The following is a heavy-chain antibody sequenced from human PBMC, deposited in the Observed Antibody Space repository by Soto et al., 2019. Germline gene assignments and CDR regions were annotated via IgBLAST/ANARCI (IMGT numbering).Heavy chain of an antibody. CDR1: GFTFSSYA. J-gene: IGHJ5*02. V-gene: IGHV3-23*01. D-gene: IGHD2-15*01. CDR3: AKDRCSGGTCLNWFAP. CDR2: ISGSGVTT. Sequence: EVQLLESGGDLVQPGGSLRLSCAASGFTFSSYAMTWVRQAPGKGLEWVSAISGSGVTTYYADSVKGRFTISRDNSKSTLFRQMNSLRAEDTAVYYCAKDRCSGGTCLNWFAPWGQGTLVIVSS.